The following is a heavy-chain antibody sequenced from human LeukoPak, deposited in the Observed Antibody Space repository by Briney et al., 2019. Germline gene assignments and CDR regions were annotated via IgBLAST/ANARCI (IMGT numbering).Heavy chain of an antibody. CDR2: IYHSGRT. D-gene: IGHD1-26*01. V-gene: IGHV4-38-2*02. Sequence: SETLSLTCTVSGYSISSGYSWGWIRQSPGQGLEWIGTIYHSGRTYYNPSLKSRVTISIDTSKNQFSLKLNSVTAADTAVYYCARHEWGYYYMDVWGKGTTVTVSS. J-gene: IGHJ6*03. CDR1: GYSISSGYS. CDR3: ARHEWGYYYMDV.